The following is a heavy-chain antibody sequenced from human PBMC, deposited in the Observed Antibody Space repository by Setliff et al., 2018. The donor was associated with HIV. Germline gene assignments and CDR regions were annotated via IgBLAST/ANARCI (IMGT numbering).Heavy chain of an antibody. Sequence: ASVKVSCKASGYTFTSYGISWVRQAPGQGLEWMGWITPFNGNTNYAQKLQGRVTMTTDTSTSTAYMELRSLRSDDTAVYYCARRGDSYGLDPIYYYYYYMGVWGKGTTVTVSS. J-gene: IGHJ6*03. D-gene: IGHD5-18*01. CDR3: ARRGDSYGLDPIYYYYYYMGV. CDR2: ITPFNGNT. V-gene: IGHV1-18*01. CDR1: GYTFTSYG.